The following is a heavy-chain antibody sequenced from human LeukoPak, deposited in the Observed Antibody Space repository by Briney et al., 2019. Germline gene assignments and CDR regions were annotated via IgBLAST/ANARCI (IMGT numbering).Heavy chain of an antibody. CDR1: GFTFDDYA. Sequence: GRSLRLSCAASGFTFDDYAMHWVRQAPGKGLEWVSGISWNSGSIGYADSVKGRFTISRDNAKNSLYLQMNSLRAEDTALYYCAKDIGLRYCSSTSCYKDAFDIWGQGTMVTVSS. CDR3: AKDIGLRYCSSTSCYKDAFDI. J-gene: IGHJ3*02. CDR2: ISWNSGSI. V-gene: IGHV3-9*01. D-gene: IGHD2-2*02.